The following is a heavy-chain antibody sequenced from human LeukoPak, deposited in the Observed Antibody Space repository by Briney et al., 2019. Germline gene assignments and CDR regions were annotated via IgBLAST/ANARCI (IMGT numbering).Heavy chain of an antibody. CDR2: IYTSGST. J-gene: IGHJ4*02. CDR3: ARDEITIFGVVKGFDY. V-gene: IGHV4-4*07. CDR1: GGSISSYY. Sequence: SETLSLTCTVSGGSISSYYWSWIRQPAGKGLEWIGRIYTSGSTDYNPSLKSRVTMSVDTSKNQFSLKLSSVTAADTAVYYCARDEITIFGVVKGFDYWGQGTLVTVSS. D-gene: IGHD3-3*01.